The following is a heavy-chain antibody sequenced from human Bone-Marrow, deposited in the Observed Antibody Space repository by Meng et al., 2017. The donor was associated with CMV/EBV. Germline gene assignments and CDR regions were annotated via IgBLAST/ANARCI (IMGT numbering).Heavy chain of an antibody. CDR2: IYYSGST. CDR3: ASWVGATTAVMGYAFDI. Sequence: SETLSLTCTVSGGSISSSSYYWGWIRQPPGKGLEWIGSIYYSGSTYYNPSLKSRVTISVDTSKNQFSLKLSSVTAADTAVYYCASWVGATTAVMGYAFDIWVQGTMVTVSS. D-gene: IGHD1-26*01. CDR1: GGSISSSSYY. J-gene: IGHJ3*02. V-gene: IGHV4-39*01.